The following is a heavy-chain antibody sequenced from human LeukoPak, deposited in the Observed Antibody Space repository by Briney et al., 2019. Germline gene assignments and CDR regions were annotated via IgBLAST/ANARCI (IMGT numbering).Heavy chain of an antibody. Sequence: SQTLSLTCTVSGGSISSGSYYWSWIRQPAGKGLEWIGRIYTSGSTNYNPSLKSRVTISVDTSKNQFSLKLSSVTAADTAVYYCARVREMATIPYFDYWGQGTLVTVSS. D-gene: IGHD5-24*01. V-gene: IGHV4-61*02. CDR3: ARVREMATIPYFDY. CDR2: IYTSGST. J-gene: IGHJ4*02. CDR1: GGSISSGSYY.